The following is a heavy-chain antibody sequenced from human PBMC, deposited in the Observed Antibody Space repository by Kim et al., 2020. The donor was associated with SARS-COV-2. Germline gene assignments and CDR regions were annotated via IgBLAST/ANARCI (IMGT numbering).Heavy chain of an antibody. J-gene: IGHJ6*02. D-gene: IGHD4-17*01. CDR1: GGTFSSYA. CDR3: ARYPLIGTTVSRSYFYYGMDA. Sequence: SVKVSCKASGGTFSSYAISWVRQAPGQGLEWMGGIIPIFGTANYAQKFQGRVTITADESTSTAYMELSSLRSEDTAVYYCARYPLIGTTVSRSYFYYGMDAWGQGTTVTVSS. V-gene: IGHV1-69*13. CDR2: IIPIFGTA.